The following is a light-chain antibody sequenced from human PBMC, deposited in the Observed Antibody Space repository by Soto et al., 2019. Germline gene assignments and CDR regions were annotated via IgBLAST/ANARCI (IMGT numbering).Light chain of an antibody. CDR1: QSVSSSY. CDR3: QQYGSSPIT. CDR2: GAS. V-gene: IGKV3-20*01. J-gene: IGKJ5*01. Sequence: EIVLTQSPGTLSLSPGERATLSCRASQSVSSSYLAWYQQKPGQAPRLRIYGASSRATGIPDRVSGSGSGTDCTLTISRLEPEDFAVYYCQQYGSSPITVGQGTRLEIK.